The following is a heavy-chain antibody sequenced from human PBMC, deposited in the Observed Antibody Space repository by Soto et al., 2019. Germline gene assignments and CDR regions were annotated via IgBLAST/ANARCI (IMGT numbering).Heavy chain of an antibody. Sequence: LSCAAAGFTLGDFCMSWARQAPGKGLEWVANIKGDGSVTQYVASVEGRFTISRDNAKYSLYLQMNSLRVEDTALYYCVIPTRSFRGMGVWGQVTTFTVPS. D-gene: IGHD6-6*01. J-gene: IGHJ6*02. V-gene: IGHV3-7*03. CDR3: VIPTRSFRGMGV. CDR1: GFTLGDFC. CDR2: IKGDGSVT.